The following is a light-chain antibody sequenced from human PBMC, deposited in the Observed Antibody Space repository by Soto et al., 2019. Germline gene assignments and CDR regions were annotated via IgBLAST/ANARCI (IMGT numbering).Light chain of an antibody. CDR3: SSFTTSSLGV. Sequence: SVLTQPASVSGSPGQSITISCTGTSSDVGGYNYVSWYQQHPGKAPKLMIYEVSNRPSGVSNRFSGSKSGNTASLTISGLQAEDEADYYCSSFTTSSLGVFGGGTKLTVL. CDR1: SSDVGGYNY. V-gene: IGLV2-14*01. J-gene: IGLJ3*02. CDR2: EVS.